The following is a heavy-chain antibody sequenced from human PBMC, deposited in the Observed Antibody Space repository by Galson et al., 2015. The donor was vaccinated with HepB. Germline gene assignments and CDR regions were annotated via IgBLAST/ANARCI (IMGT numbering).Heavy chain of an antibody. V-gene: IGHV3-21*01. CDR1: GFTFSSYS. CDR3: ARDSGLLVREANYPDYYYYYGMDV. CDR2: ISSSSSYI. Sequence: SLRLSCAASGFTFSSYSMNWVRQAPGKGLEWVSSISSSSSYIYYADSVKGRFTISRDNAKNSLYLQMNSLRAEDTAVYYCARDSGLLVREANYPDYYYYYGMDVWGQGTTVTVSS. J-gene: IGHJ6*02. D-gene: IGHD3-10*01.